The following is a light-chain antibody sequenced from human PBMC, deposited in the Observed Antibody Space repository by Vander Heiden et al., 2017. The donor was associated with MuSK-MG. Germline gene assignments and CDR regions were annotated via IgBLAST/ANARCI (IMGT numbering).Light chain of an antibody. V-gene: IGKV4-1*01. CDR3: QQDDSTPLT. CDR1: QSVLYSSNNKNY. J-gene: IGKJ4*01. CDR2: WAS. Sequence: DIVINQSHDSLAVSLGERATINCKSSQSVLYSSNNKNYLAWYQQKPGQPPKLLIYWASTRESGVPDRFSGSGSGTDFTLTISSLQAEDVAVYYCQQDDSTPLTFGGGTKVEIK.